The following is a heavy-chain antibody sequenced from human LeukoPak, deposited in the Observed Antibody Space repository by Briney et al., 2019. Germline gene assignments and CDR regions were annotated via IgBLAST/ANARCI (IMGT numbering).Heavy chain of an antibody. CDR2: IYHSGST. J-gene: IGHJ4*02. Sequence: SETLSLTCAVSGYSISSGYYWGWIRQPPGKGLEWSGSIYHSGSTYYNPSLKSRVTISVDTSKYQYSLKLSSVTAADTAVYYCARDVDTAMVPYFDYWGQGTLVTVSS. CDR3: ARDVDTAMVPYFDY. CDR1: GYSISSGYY. D-gene: IGHD5-18*01. V-gene: IGHV4-38-2*02.